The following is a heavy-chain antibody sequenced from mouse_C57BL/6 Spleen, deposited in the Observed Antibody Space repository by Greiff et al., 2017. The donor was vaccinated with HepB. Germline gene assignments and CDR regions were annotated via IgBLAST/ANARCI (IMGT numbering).Heavy chain of an antibody. Sequence: QVHVKQPGAELVKPGASVKLSCKASGYTFTSYWMHWVKQRPGRGLEWIGRIDPNSGGTKYNEKFKSKATLTLDKPSSTAYMQLSSLTSEDSAVYYCARNYGSSWNPYFDYWGQGTTLTVSS. J-gene: IGHJ2*01. CDR2: IDPNSGGT. CDR1: GYTFTSYW. D-gene: IGHD1-1*01. V-gene: IGHV1-72*01. CDR3: ARNYGSSWNPYFDY.